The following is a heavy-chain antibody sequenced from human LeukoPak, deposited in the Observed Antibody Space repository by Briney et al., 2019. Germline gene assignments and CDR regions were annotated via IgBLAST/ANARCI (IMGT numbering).Heavy chain of an antibody. CDR1: GFTFSSYE. Sequence: PGGSLRLSCVASGFTFSSYEMNWARQAPGKGLEWVSYISSSGSTTHYADSAKGRFTISRDNANNSLYLQMNSLRGEDTAVYYCAAKEGTRSDFDYWGQGTLVTVAS. J-gene: IGHJ4*02. CDR2: ISSSGSTT. CDR3: AAKEGTRSDFDY. D-gene: IGHD1-14*01. V-gene: IGHV3-48*03.